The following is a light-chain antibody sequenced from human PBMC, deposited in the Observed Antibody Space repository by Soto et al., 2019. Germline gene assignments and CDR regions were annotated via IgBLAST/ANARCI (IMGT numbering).Light chain of an antibody. J-gene: IGKJ4*01. CDR3: QQYDSSPLT. CDR1: QSVSRNY. Sequence: EIVLTQSPGTLSLSPGERATLSCRASQSVSRNYLAWYQQKPGQAPRLLIYGASSRATGIPDRFSGSGSGTDFTLTISRLEPEDFAVYSCQQYDSSPLTFGGGTKVEIK. V-gene: IGKV3-20*01. CDR2: GAS.